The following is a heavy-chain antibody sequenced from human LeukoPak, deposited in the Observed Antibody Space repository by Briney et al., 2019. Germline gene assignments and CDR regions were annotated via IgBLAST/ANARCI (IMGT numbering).Heavy chain of an antibody. Sequence: ASVKVPCKASGYTFTGWYMHWVRQAPGQELEWMGWIKPDSGGTDYAQKFQGRVTMTRDTSISTAYMELSRLTSDDTAVYYCARDAETLINWGSADYFDYWGQGTLVTVSS. J-gene: IGHJ4*02. V-gene: IGHV1-2*02. D-gene: IGHD7-27*01. CDR2: IKPDSGGT. CDR1: GYTFTGWY. CDR3: ARDAETLINWGSADYFDY.